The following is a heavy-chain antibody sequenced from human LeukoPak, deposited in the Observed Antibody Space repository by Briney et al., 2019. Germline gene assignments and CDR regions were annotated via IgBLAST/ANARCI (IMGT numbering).Heavy chain of an antibody. CDR1: GGSFSGYY. V-gene: IGHV4-34*01. J-gene: IGHJ4*02. D-gene: IGHD5-24*01. CDR3: ARVGAKTIEMATIIRAAYFDY. Sequence: PSETLSLTCAVYGGSFSGYYWSWIRQPPGKGLEWIGEINHSGSTNYNPSLKSRVTISVDTSKNQFSLKLGSATAADTAVYYCARVGAKTIEMATIIRAAYFDYWGQGTLVTVSS. CDR2: INHSGST.